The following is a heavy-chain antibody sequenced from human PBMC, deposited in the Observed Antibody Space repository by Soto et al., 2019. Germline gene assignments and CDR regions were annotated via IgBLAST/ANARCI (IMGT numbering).Heavy chain of an antibody. CDR2: ISYDGSNK. D-gene: IGHD6-19*01. J-gene: IGHJ6*02. CDR3: ARGDSSGWYLHYYYYGMDV. V-gene: IGHV3-30-3*01. CDR1: GFTFSSYA. Sequence: QVQLVESGGGVVQPGRSLRLSCAASGFTFSSYAMHWVRQAPGKGLEWVAVISYDGSNKYYADSVKGRFTISRDNSKNTLYLQMNSLRAEDTVVYYCARGDSSGWYLHYYYYGMDVWGQGTTVTVSS.